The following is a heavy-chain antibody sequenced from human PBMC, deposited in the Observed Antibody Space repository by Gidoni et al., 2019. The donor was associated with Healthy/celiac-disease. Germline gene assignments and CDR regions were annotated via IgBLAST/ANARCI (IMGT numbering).Heavy chain of an antibody. CDR1: GFTFDHYA. D-gene: IGHD6-19*01. Sequence: VQLVESGGGLVQPGRSLRLSCAASGFTFDHYAMHWVRQAPGKGLEWVSGISWNSGSIGYADSVKCRFTISRDNAKNSLYLQMNSLRAEDTALYYCAKGSSGWYFPFDYWGQGTLVTVSS. V-gene: IGHV3-9*01. CDR3: AKGSSGWYFPFDY. J-gene: IGHJ4*02. CDR2: ISWNSGSI.